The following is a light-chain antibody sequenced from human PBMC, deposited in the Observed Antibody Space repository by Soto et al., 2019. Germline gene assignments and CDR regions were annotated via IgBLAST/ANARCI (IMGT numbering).Light chain of an antibody. J-gene: IGKJ4*01. CDR3: HRRGTWPPVT. Sequence: EIVLTQSPATLSLSPGERATLSCRASQSVSSYLAWYQQKPGQAPRLLIYDASNRATGIPARFSGSGSGADVTLTISSLAPEDFEVYYCHRRGTWPPVTFGGGTKVEIK. V-gene: IGKV3-11*01. CDR1: QSVSSY. CDR2: DAS.